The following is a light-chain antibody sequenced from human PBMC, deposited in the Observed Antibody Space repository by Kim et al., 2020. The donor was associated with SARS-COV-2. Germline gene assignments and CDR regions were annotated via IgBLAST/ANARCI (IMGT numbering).Light chain of an antibody. CDR1: TLCTYY. V-gene: IGLV3-19*01. CDR3: YARDNNDYVL. CDR2: GKN. Sequence: VALRQTSNATFRGDTLCTYYSTSLQQEPGQAPIVVIYGKNHRPSGIPDHFSRSSSGDTASFTITATQAGDDSDCYCYARDNNDYVLFGGGTQLTVL. J-gene: IGLJ2*01.